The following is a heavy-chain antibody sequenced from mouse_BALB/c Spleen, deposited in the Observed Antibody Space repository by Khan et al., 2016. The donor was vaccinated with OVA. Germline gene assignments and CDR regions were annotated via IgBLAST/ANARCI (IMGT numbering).Heavy chain of an antibody. CDR1: GFTFSRFG. CDR3: ARDSNFDY. Sequence: EVQLQESGGGLVQPGGSRKLSCAASGFTFSRFGMHWVRQAPEKGLEWVAYISSGSSSIYYADTVKGRFTISRDNPKNTLFLQMTRLRSEDTAMYYCARDSNFDYWGQGTTLTVSS. V-gene: IGHV5-17*02. CDR2: ISSGSSSI. J-gene: IGHJ2*01.